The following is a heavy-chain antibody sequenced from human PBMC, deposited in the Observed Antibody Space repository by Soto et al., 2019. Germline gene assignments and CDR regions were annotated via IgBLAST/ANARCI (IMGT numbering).Heavy chain of an antibody. D-gene: IGHD6-13*01. CDR1: GGTFSSYA. Sequence: SVKVSCKASGGTFSSYAISWVRQAPGQGLEWMGGISPIFGTANYAQKFQGRVTMTADESTSTAYMELSSLRSDDTAVYYCARDWFRYGYSLQAFDIWGQGTMVTVSS. J-gene: IGHJ3*02. CDR3: ARDWFRYGYSLQAFDI. V-gene: IGHV1-69*13. CDR2: ISPIFGTA.